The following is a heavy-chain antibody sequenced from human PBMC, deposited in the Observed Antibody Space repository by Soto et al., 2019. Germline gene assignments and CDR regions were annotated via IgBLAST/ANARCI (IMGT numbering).Heavy chain of an antibody. V-gene: IGHV4-34*01. J-gene: IGHJ4*02. Sequence: SETLSLTCAVYGGSFSGYYWSWIRQPPGKGLEWIGETNHSGSTNYNPSLKSRVTISVDTSKNQFSLKLSSVTAADTAVYYCAHRGTNPPFYYFDYWGQGTLVTVSS. CDR3: AHRGTNPPFYYFDY. D-gene: IGHD3-10*01. CDR1: GGSFSGYY. CDR2: TNHSGST.